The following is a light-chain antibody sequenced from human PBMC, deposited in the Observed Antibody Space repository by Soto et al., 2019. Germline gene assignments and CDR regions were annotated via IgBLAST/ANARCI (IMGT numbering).Light chain of an antibody. CDR2: GAY. V-gene: IGKV1-39*01. Sequence: DIQLTQSPSSLSASVAYRVTIACRASESIRVYLNWYQQKPGKAPKLLIFGAYSLQSGVPSRFSGSGSGTEFTLTIRSMQPEDFATYYCKQSYRTHITLGKGKRVEIK. CDR3: KQSYRTHIT. J-gene: IGKJ5*01. CDR1: ESIRVY.